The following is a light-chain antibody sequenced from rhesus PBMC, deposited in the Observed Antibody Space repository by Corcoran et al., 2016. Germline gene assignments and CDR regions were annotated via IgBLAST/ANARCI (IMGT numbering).Light chain of an antibody. J-gene: IGKJ4*01. CDR3: LQYSSSPLT. V-gene: IGKV1-22*01. CDR2: KAS. CDR1: QSISSW. Sequence: DIQMTQSPSSLSASVGDTVTITCRASQSISSWLDWYQQKPGKAPKLLIYKASSLQSGVPSRFRGSGSGHAFTLPISSLQPEDFATYYCLQYSSSPLTFGRGTKVEIK.